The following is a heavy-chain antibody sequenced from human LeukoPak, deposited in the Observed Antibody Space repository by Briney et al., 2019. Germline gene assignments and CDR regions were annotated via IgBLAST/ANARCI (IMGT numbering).Heavy chain of an antibody. V-gene: IGHV1-2*02. J-gene: IGHJ4*02. CDR3: ARGGYYYDSSGYYLSDY. D-gene: IGHD3-22*01. CDR1: GYTFTGYY. Sequence: ASVRVSCKASGYTFTGYYMHWVRQAPGQGLEWMGWINPNSGGTNYAQKLQGRVTMTRDTSISTAYMELSRLRSDDTAVYYCARGGYYYDSSGYYLSDYWGQGTLVTVSS. CDR2: INPNSGGT.